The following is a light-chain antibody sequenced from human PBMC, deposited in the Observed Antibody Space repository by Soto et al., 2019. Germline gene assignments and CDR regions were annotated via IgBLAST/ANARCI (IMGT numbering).Light chain of an antibody. CDR1: SSNIGNTT. J-gene: IGLJ2*01. Sequence: QSLVTQTPSASGTPGQRATMSCSGSSSNIGNTTANWYKQVPGTAPTLLIYTDHQRPAVVPARFSGSRSGTSASLAISGLQSEDEADYYCAAWDGSLNGVLFGRGTK. CDR3: AAWDGSLNGVL. V-gene: IGLV1-44*01. CDR2: TDH.